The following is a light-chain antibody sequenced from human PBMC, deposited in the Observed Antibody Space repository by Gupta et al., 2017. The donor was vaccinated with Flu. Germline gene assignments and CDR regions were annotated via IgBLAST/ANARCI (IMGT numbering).Light chain of an antibody. CDR3: QQYGSSPYT. V-gene: IGKV3-20*01. CDR2: GAS. Sequence: GTLSLSPGERATLACRASQSVSSSYLAWYQQKPGQAPRLLIYGASSRATGIPDRFSGSGSGTDFTLTISRLEPEDFAVYYCQQYGSSPYTFGQGTKLEIK. CDR1: QSVSSSY. J-gene: IGKJ2*01.